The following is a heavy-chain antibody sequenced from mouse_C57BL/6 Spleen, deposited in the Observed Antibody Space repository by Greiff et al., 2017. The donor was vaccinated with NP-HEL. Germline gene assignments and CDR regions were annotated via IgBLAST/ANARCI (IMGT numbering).Heavy chain of an antibody. Sequence: EVHLVESEGGLVQPGSSMKLSCTASGFTFSDYYMAWVRQVPEKGLEWVANINYDGSSTYYLDSLKSRFIISRDNAKNILYLQMSSLKSEDTATYYCAREGGLLRFFDYWGQGTTLTVSS. V-gene: IGHV5-16*01. CDR3: AREGGLLRFFDY. CDR2: INYDGSST. J-gene: IGHJ2*01. D-gene: IGHD2-3*01. CDR1: GFTFSDYY.